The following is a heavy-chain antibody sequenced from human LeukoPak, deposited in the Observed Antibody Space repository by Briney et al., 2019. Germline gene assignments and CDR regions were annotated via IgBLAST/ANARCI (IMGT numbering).Heavy chain of an antibody. CDR3: ARSWNYYLPNYPSINWFDP. J-gene: IGHJ5*02. D-gene: IGHD1-7*01. CDR2: IYHSGST. V-gene: IGHV4-30-2*01. Sequence: SQTLSLTCTVSGGSISSGGYYWSWIRQPPGKGLEWIGYIYHSGSTNYNPSLKSRVTMSVDTSKNQFSLKLSSVTAADTAVYYCARSWNYYLPNYPSINWFDPWGQGTLATVSS. CDR1: GGSISSGGYY.